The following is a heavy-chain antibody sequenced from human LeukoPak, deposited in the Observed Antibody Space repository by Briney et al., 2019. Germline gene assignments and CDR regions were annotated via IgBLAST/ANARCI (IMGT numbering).Heavy chain of an antibody. CDR1: GGSFSGYY. CDR3: ARVDGSGAIDY. J-gene: IGHJ4*02. Sequence: SGTLSLTCAVYGGSFSGYYWSWIRQPPGKGLEWIGEINHSGSTNYNPSLKSRVTISVDTSKNQFSLKLSSVTAADTAVYYCARVDGSGAIDYWGQGTLVTVSS. D-gene: IGHD3-10*01. CDR2: INHSGST. V-gene: IGHV4-34*01.